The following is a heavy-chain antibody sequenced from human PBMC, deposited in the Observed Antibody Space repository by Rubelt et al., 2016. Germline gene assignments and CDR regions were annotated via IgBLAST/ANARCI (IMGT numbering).Heavy chain of an antibody. J-gene: IGHJ6*02. V-gene: IGHV3-30*07. D-gene: IGHD3-10*01. CDR3: ARAGSGSSSYYYYYYGMDV. Sequence: YYADSVKGRFTISRDNSKNTLYLQMNSLRAEDTAVYYCARAGSGSSSYYYYYYGMDVWGQGTTVTVSS.